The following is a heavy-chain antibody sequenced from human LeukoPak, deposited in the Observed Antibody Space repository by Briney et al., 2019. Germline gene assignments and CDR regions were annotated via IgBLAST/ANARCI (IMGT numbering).Heavy chain of an antibody. Sequence: PGGSLRLSCAASGFTFSSYSMNWVRQAPGKGLEWVSSISSSSSYIYYADSVKGRFTISRDNAKNSLYLQMNSLRAEDTAVYYCARGDDYYDSSVPHSQNWFDPWGQGTLVTVSS. D-gene: IGHD3-22*01. CDR1: GFTFSSYS. V-gene: IGHV3-21*01. CDR3: ARGDDYYDSSVPHSQNWFDP. J-gene: IGHJ5*02. CDR2: ISSSSSYI.